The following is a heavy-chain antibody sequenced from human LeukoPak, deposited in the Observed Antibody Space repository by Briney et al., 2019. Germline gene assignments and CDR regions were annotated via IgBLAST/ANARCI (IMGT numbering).Heavy chain of an antibody. Sequence: GGSLRLSCAASGFXFSNAWISWVRQAPGKGLEWVGRIKSKTDGGTTDYAAPVKGRFTISRDDSKNTLYLQMNSLKTEDTAVYYCTTVGGDYYESSLYFQHWGQGTLVTVSS. CDR2: IKSKTDGGTT. CDR1: GFXFSNAW. CDR3: TTVGGDYYESSLYFQH. D-gene: IGHD3-22*01. J-gene: IGHJ1*01. V-gene: IGHV3-15*01.